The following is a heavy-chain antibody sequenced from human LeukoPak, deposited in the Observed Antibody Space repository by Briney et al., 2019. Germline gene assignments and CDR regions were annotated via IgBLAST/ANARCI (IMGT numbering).Heavy chain of an antibody. Sequence: PGGSLRLSCAASGFTFGSSSMSWVRQAPGQGLQWVANINQDGSETYYVDSVKGRFTISGDNAKSSLSLQMDSLRADDSALYYCATRKCLGCQLFYLDYWGQGSLVTVSS. J-gene: IGHJ4*02. CDR2: INQDGSET. D-gene: IGHD3-16*01. CDR1: GFTFGSSS. V-gene: IGHV3-7*01. CDR3: ATRKCLGCQLFYLDY.